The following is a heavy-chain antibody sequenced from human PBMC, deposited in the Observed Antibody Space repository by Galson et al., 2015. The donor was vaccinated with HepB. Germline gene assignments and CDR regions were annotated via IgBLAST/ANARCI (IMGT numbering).Heavy chain of an antibody. V-gene: IGHV4-30-4*01. J-gene: IGHJ6*02. Sequence: LSLTCTVSGGSISSGDYYWSWIRQPPGKGLEWIGYIYYSGSTYYNPSLKSRVTISVDTSKNQFSLKLSSVTAADTAVYYCARDLKGWEYELAGMDVWGQGTTVTASS. D-gene: IGHD1-26*01. CDR3: ARDLKGWEYELAGMDV. CDR1: GGSISSGDYY. CDR2: IYYSGST.